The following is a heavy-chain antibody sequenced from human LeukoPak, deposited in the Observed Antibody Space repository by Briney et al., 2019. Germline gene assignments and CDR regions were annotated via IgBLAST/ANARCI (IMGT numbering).Heavy chain of an antibody. CDR3: ARARPNLYYFDF. CDR2: TDPNRNYR. J-gene: IGHJ4*02. CDR1: GYTLTSYH. Sequence: ASVKVSCKTSGYTLTSYHINWVRQAPGQGLEWMRWTDPNRNYRGYAQKVQGRLTMTLDTPLNTAYMELSSLTSDDTAVYYCARARPNLYYFDFWGQGTLVTVSS. V-gene: IGHV1-8*01.